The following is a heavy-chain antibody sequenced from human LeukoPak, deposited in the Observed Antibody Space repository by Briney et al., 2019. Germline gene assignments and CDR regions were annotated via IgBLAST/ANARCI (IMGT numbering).Heavy chain of an antibody. CDR1: GGSISSYY. V-gene: IGHV4-59*01. CDR3: ARALAVAGFDY. D-gene: IGHD6-19*01. J-gene: IGHJ4*02. Sequence: SETLSLTCTVPGGSISSYYWSWIRQPPRKGLEWIGYIYYSGSTNYNPSLKSRVTISVDTSKNQFSLKLSSVTAADTAVYYFARALAVAGFDYWGQGTLVTVSS. CDR2: IYYSGST.